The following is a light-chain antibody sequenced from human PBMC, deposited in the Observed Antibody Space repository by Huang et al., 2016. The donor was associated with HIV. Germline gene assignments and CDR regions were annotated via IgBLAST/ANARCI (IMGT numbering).Light chain of an antibody. CDR3: QQSFATPYT. CDR2: ATS. J-gene: IGKJ2*01. Sequence: DIQVTQSPSSLSASVGDRVTITCRASQSIRTYLNWYQQRPGAAPNLLIFATSSLQSGAPSRFSGNGSGRDFTLTITNLQPEDFATYYCQQSFATPYTVGQGTTLEIK. CDR1: QSIRTY. V-gene: IGKV1-39*01.